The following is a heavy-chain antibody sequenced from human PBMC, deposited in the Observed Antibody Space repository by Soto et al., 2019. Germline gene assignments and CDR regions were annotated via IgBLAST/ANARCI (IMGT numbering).Heavy chain of an antibody. CDR1: GFTFSNAW. D-gene: IGHD2-2*01. CDR2: IKSKTDGGTT. J-gene: IGHJ6*02. CDR3: TTCVSSTSCYPYYYYGMDV. Sequence: GGSLRLSCAASGFTFSNAWMNWVRQAPGKGLEWVGRIKSKTDGGTTDYAAPVKGRFTISRDDSKNTLYLQMNSLKTEDTAVYYCTTCVSSTSCYPYYYYGMDVWGQGTTVTVSS. V-gene: IGHV3-15*07.